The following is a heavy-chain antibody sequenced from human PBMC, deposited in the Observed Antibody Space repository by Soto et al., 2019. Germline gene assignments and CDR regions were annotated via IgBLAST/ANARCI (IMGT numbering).Heavy chain of an antibody. J-gene: IGHJ5*02. CDR3: ARDPIAARRYWFDP. V-gene: IGHV1-69*13. D-gene: IGHD6-6*01. CDR2: IIPIFGTA. CDR1: GGTFSSYA. Sequence: SVNVSCKASGGTFSSYAISCVRQPPGQGLEWMGGIIPIFGTANYAQKFQGRVTTTADESTSTAYMELSSLRSEDTAVYYCARDPIAARRYWFDPWGQGTLVTVSS.